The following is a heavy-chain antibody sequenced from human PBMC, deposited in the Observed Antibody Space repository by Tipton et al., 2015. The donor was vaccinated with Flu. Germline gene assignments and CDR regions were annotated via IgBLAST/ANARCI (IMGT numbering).Heavy chain of an antibody. V-gene: IGHV4-39*01. CDR2: IYYSGST. D-gene: IGHD2-21*02. CDR3: ARTHCGGDCYYYYYYGMDV. Sequence: TLSLTCTVSGGSISSSSYYWGWIRQPPGKGLEWIGSIYYSGSTYYNPSLKSRVTISVDTSKNQFSLKLSSVTAADTAVYYCARTHCGGDCYYYYYYGMDVWGQGTTVTVSS. J-gene: IGHJ6*02. CDR1: GGSISSSSYY.